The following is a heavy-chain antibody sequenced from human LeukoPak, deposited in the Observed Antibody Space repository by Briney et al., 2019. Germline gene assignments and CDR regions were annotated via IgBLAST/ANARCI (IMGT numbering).Heavy chain of an antibody. D-gene: IGHD3-22*01. Sequence: SETLSLTCAVYGGSFSGYYWSWIRQPPGKGLEWIGEINHSGSTNYNPSLKSRVTISVDTSKNQFSLKLSSVTAADTAVYYCARLGITMRPDYWGQGTLVTVSS. CDR2: INHSGST. J-gene: IGHJ4*02. CDR3: ARLGITMRPDY. CDR1: GGSFSGYY. V-gene: IGHV4-34*01.